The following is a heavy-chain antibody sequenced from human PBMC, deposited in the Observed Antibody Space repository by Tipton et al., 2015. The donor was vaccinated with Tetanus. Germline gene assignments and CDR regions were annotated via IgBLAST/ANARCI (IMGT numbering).Heavy chain of an antibody. CDR1: GYIFNNYW. CDR2: IYPGDSDT. Sequence: QLVQSRGEVKKPGESLKISCKGSGYIFNNYWIGWVRQKPGKGLEWMGIIYPGDSDTRYSPSFQGQVTISVDKSINTAYLQWSSLKASDTSMFYCARAHCTDGVCNFDFWGQGALVTVAS. J-gene: IGHJ4*02. V-gene: IGHV5-51*01. CDR3: ARAHCTDGVCNFDF. D-gene: IGHD2-8*01.